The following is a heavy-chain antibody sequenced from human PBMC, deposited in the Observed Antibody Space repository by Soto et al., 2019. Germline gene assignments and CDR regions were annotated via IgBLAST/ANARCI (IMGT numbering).Heavy chain of an antibody. V-gene: IGHV3-11*06. J-gene: IGHJ4*02. CDR3: ARDGIAVAEPLDY. CDR2: TSSTSRYT. Sequence: QVQLVESGGGLVKPGGSLRLSCAASGFTFSDYYMSWIRQAPGKGLEWVSYTSSTSRYTNYADSVKGRFTISRDNAKNLLSLPLASLRVEDTAVYYCARDGIAVAEPLDYWGQGTLVTVSA. CDR1: GFTFSDYY. D-gene: IGHD6-19*01.